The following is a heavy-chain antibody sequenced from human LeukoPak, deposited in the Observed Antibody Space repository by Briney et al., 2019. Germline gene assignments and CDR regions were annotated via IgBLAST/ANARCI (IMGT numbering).Heavy chain of an antibody. D-gene: IGHD1-26*01. CDR1: GYTFTSYY. CDR2: ISAYNGNT. V-gene: IGHV1-18*04. Sequence: ASVKVSCKASGYTFTSYYMHWVRQAPGQGLEWMGWISAYNGNTNYAQKLQGRVTMTTDTSTSTAYMELRSLRSDDTAVYYCARVVGATKGTYYFDYWGQGTLVTVSS. CDR3: ARVVGATKGTYYFDY. J-gene: IGHJ4*02.